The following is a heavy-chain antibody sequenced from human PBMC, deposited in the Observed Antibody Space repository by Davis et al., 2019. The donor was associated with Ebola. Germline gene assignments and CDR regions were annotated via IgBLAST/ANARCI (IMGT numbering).Heavy chain of an antibody. V-gene: IGHV3-48*01. Sequence: PGGSLRLSCAASRFTFSSYSMNWVRQAPGKGLEWVSYISSSSSTIYYADSVKGRFTISRDNSKNTLYLQMNSLRAEDTAVYYCAKLSLWFGEGLDVWGKGTTVTVSS. D-gene: IGHD3-10*01. CDR3: AKLSLWFGEGLDV. CDR1: RFTFSSYS. J-gene: IGHJ6*04. CDR2: ISSSSSTI.